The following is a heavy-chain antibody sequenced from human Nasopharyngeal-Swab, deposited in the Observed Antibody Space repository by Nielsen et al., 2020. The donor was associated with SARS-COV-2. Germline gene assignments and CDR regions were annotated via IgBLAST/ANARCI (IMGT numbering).Heavy chain of an antibody. CDR2: ISGGGGNT. D-gene: IGHD1-26*01. Sequence: GGSLRLSCAASGFIFRNYYMSWIRQAPGKGLEWVSFISGGGGNTDYADSVRGRFTISRDNAKNSLYLQMNSPRAEDTAVYYCARTTEYRGSYGGGFDAFDIWGLGTMVTVSS. J-gene: IGHJ3*02. V-gene: IGHV3-11*01. CDR3: ARTTEYRGSYGGGFDAFDI. CDR1: GFIFRNYY.